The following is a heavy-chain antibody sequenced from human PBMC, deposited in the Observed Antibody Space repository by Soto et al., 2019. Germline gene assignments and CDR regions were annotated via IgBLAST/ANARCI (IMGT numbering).Heavy chain of an antibody. J-gene: IGHJ6*04. V-gene: IGHV3-66*01. D-gene: IGHD1-1*01. CDR1: GFTVSSNY. CDR2: IYSGGST. CDR3: ARESHWNDGALRDCMDG. Sequence: EVQLVESGGGLVQPGGSPRLSCAASGFTVSSNYMSWVRQAPGKGLEWVSVIYSGGSTYYADSVKGRFTISRNNHKNTLYLQMNSVRADDTAVYHCARESHWNDGALRDCMDGGGKGTTVTVGS.